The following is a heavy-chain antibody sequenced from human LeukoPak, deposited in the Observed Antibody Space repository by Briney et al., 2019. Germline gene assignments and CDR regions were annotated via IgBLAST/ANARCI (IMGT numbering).Heavy chain of an antibody. Sequence: GGSLRLSCAASGFTFSDYYMSWIRQAPGKGLEWVSYISGSGSTVYYAASVRGRFTISRDNAKNSLFLQMNSLRAEDTAVYYCARDRGNSDPGDWFDPWGQGTLVTVSS. D-gene: IGHD4-23*01. V-gene: IGHV3-11*01. J-gene: IGHJ5*02. CDR1: GFTFSDYY. CDR3: ARDRGNSDPGDWFDP. CDR2: ISGSGSTV.